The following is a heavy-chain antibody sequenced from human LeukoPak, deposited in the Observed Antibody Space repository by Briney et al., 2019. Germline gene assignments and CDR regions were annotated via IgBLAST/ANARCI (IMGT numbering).Heavy chain of an antibody. CDR3: ARDRGGTAKDY. J-gene: IGHJ4*02. D-gene: IGHD2-21*02. CDR1: GYTFTGHY. Sequence: GASVKVSCKASGYTFTGHYIHWVRQAPGQGLEWMGWINPNSGDTNCAQKFQGWVTMTSDTSISTASMELSRLRSDDTAVYYCARDRGGTAKDYWGQGTLVTVSS. CDR2: INPNSGDT. V-gene: IGHV1-2*04.